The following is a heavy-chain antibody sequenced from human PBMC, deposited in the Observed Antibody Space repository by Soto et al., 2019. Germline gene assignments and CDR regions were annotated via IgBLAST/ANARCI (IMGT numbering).Heavy chain of an antibody. CDR2: ISYDGSNK. V-gene: IGHV3-30*18. CDR1: GFTFSSYG. J-gene: IGHJ5*02. Sequence: ESGGGVVQPGRSLRLSCAASGFTFSSYGMHWVRQAPGKGLEWVAVISYDGSNKYYADSVKGRFTISRDNSKNTLYLQMNSLRAEDTAVYYCAKETTMIVVEGWFDPWGQGTLVTVSS. CDR3: AKETTMIVVEGWFDP. D-gene: IGHD3-22*01.